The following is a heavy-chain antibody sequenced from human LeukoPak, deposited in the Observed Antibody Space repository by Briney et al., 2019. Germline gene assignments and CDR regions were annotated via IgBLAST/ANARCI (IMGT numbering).Heavy chain of an antibody. V-gene: IGHV4-59*12. CDR1: GDSITSYF. Sequence: PSETLSLTCTVSGDSITSYFWSWIRQPPGKGLEWVGYIYHSGAAYHNPSLKSRLALSVDTSNNQFSLRLRSVTAADTAVYYCVRGVGGEYFYFDRWGQGALVTVSA. J-gene: IGHJ4*02. D-gene: IGHD1-26*01. CDR2: IYHSGAA. CDR3: VRGVGGEYFYFDR.